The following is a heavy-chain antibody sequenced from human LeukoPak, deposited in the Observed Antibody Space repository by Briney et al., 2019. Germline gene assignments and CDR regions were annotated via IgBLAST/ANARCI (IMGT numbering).Heavy chain of an antibody. CDR3: ARGTAAYLYYMDV. CDR1: SASISNSTYY. CDR2: IYYSGST. D-gene: IGHD2-2*01. J-gene: IGHJ6*03. V-gene: IGHV4-61*05. Sequence: SETLSLTCPVSSASISNSTYYWVWIRQPPGKGLEWIGYIYYSGSTNYNPSLKSRVTISVDTSKNQFSLKLSSVTAADTAVYYCARGTAAYLYYMDVWGKGTTVTVSS.